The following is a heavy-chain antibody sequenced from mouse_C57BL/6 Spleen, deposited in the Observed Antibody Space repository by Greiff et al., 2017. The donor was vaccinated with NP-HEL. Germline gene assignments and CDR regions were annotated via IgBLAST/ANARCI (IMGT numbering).Heavy chain of an antibody. CDR3: ARAYYDYDGVRLDY. CDR2: IDPSDSYT. Sequence: VQLQQSGAELVMPGASVKLSCKASGYTFTSYWMHWVKQRPGQGLEWIGEIDPSDSYTNYNQKFKGKSTLTVDKSSSTAYMQLSSLTSEDSAVYYCARAYYDYDGVRLDYWGQGTTLTVSS. CDR1: GYTFTSYW. V-gene: IGHV1-69*01. J-gene: IGHJ2*01. D-gene: IGHD2-4*01.